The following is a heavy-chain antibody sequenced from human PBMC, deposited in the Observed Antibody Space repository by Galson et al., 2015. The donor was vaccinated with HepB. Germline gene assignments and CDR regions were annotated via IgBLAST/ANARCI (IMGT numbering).Heavy chain of an antibody. D-gene: IGHD5-24*01. J-gene: IGHJ4*02. Sequence: SLRLSCAASGFTFSSYGMHWVRQAPGKGLEWVAVISYDGSNKYYADSVKGRFTISRDNSKNTLYLQMNSLRAEDTAVYYCAKHTFSLWSPIQWWGQGTQVTVSS. CDR1: GFTFSSYG. CDR2: ISYDGSNK. CDR3: AKHTFSLWSPIQW. V-gene: IGHV3-30*18.